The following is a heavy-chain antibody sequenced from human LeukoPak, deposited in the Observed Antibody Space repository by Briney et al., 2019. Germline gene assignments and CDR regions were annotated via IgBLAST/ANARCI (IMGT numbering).Heavy chain of an antibody. J-gene: IGHJ4*02. CDR1: GFTFSSYA. CDR3: AKEAGNGWSYFDY. Sequence: GGSLGLSCTASGFTFSSYAMSWVRQAPGKGLEWVSGISSSGGKTYYADSVKGRFTISRDNSENTVYLQMISLRTEDTAVYHCAKEAGNGWSYFDYWGQGTLVTVSS. CDR2: ISSSGGKT. D-gene: IGHD6-19*01. V-gene: IGHV3-23*01.